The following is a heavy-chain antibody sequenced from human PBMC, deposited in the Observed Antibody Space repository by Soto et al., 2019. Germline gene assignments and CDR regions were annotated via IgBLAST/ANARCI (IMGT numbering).Heavy chain of an antibody. CDR2: IIPIFGTA. V-gene: IGHV1-69*12. Sequence: QVQLVQSGAEVKKPGSSVKVSCKASGGTFSSYAISWVRQAPGQGLEWMGGIIPIFGTANYAQKFQGRVTITADESTSTAYMELSSLRAEDTAVYYCAMRSEYYYDRSGYQDWYFDLWGRGTLVTVSS. CDR1: GGTFSSYA. D-gene: IGHD3-22*01. J-gene: IGHJ2*01. CDR3: AMRSEYYYDRSGYQDWYFDL.